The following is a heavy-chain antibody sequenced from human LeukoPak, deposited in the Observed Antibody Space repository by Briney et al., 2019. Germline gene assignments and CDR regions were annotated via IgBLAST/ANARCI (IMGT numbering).Heavy chain of an antibody. CDR2: INQDGSEK. D-gene: IGHD6-13*01. J-gene: IGHJ5*02. Sequence: PGGSLRLSCAASGFTFTSYWMTWVRQAPGKGLEWVANINQDGSEKYYVDSVKGRFTISRDNAKNTLYLQMNSLRAEDTAVYYCAKGYFFLAAAGSTWGQGTLVTVSS. CDR3: AKGYFFLAAAGST. V-gene: IGHV3-7*01. CDR1: GFTFTSYW.